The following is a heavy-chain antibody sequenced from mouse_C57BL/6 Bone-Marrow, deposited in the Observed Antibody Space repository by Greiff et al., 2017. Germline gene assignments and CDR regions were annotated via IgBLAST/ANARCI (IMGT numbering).Heavy chain of an antibody. CDR3: AIGGVRVGY. CDR2: IHPSDSDT. CDR1: GYTFTSYW. J-gene: IGHJ2*01. D-gene: IGHD5-1*01. V-gene: IGHV1-74*01. Sequence: VQLQQPGAELVKPGSSVTVSCKASGYTFTSYWMHWVKQRPGQGLEWIGSIHPSDSDTNYNQKFKGKATLTVDKSSSTAYMQLSRLTSEDAAVYYCAIGGVRVGYWGQGTTLTVSA.